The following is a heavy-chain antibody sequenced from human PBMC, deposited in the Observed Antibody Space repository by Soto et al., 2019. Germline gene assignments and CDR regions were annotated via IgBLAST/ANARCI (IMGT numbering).Heavy chain of an antibody. CDR3: ATLSSGDLGDY. D-gene: IGHD3-22*01. CDR1: GFTFSSYV. V-gene: IGHV3-23*01. Sequence: EVQLLESGGGLVQPGGSLRLSCAASGFTFSSYVMSWVRQAPGKGLEWVSSISDSGDSTYNADSVKGRFTISSDNSKNTLYLQMNSLRAEDTAVYFCATLSSGDLGDYLGQGTLVSVSA. J-gene: IGHJ4*02. CDR2: ISDSGDST.